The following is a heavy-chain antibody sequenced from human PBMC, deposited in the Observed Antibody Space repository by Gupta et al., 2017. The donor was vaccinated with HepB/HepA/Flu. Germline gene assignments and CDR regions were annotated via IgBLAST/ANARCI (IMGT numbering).Heavy chain of an antibody. CDR1: GYSFTNYW. D-gene: IGHD3-16*02. J-gene: IGHJ4*02. CDR3: HMIACGGVIAASDY. V-gene: IGHV5-51*01. Sequence: EVQLVQSGAEVKKPGETLKISCKGSGYSFTNYWIGWVRQMPGQGLEWMGMIYPGDSDTRYSPSFQGQVTMSADKSNSTAYLQWSSLKASDTAMYYCHMIACGGVIAASDYGGQGTLVTVSS. CDR2: IYPGDSDT.